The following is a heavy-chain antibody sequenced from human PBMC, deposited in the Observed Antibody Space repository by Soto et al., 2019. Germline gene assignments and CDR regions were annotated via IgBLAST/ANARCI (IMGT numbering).Heavy chain of an antibody. Sequence: GGSLRLSCAAYGFTLSRFWMSWVRQTPGKGLEWVANIHKDGSEKYYVDSVKGRFTISRDNAKNSLYMQMNSLRAGDTAVYYCTTGVIRYSSSWYYYYGMDVWGQGTTVTVSS. CDR2: IHKDGSEK. D-gene: IGHD6-13*01. CDR1: GFTLSRFW. CDR3: TTGVIRYSSSWYYYYGMDV. V-gene: IGHV3-7*01. J-gene: IGHJ6*02.